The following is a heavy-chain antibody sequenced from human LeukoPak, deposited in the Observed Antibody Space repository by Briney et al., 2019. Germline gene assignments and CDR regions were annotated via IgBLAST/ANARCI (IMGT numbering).Heavy chain of an antibody. D-gene: IGHD6-19*01. V-gene: IGHV3-74*01. J-gene: IGHJ4*02. Sequence: GGSLRLSCAASGFTFSGSWMHWVRQAPGKGLVWVSRIKGDGIETNYADSVKGRFTISRDNSGNTLFLQMSSLRVEDTAIYYCAREWGRIAVAGGPGYWGQGALVTVSS. CDR2: IKGDGIET. CDR3: AREWGRIAVAGGPGY. CDR1: GFTFSGSW.